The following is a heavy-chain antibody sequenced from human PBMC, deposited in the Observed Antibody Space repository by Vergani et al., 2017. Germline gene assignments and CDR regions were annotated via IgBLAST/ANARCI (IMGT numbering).Heavy chain of an antibody. CDR2: IYYTGST. V-gene: IGHV4-59*01. CDR3: ASGGVSGWYGELGY. D-gene: IGHD6-19*01. J-gene: IGHJ4*02. Sequence: QVQLQESGPGLVKPSETLSLTCTVSGGSISSYYWTWIRQPPGKGLEWIGNIYYTGSTNYNPSLQSRVTMSVDTSNNQFSLRLSSVTAADTAVYYCASGGVSGWYGELGYWGQGTLVTVSS. CDR1: GGSISSYY.